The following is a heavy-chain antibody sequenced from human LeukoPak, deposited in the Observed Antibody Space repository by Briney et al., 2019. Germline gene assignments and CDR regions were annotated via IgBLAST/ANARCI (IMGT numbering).Heavy chain of an antibody. J-gene: IGHJ3*02. CDR2: ISSSGSTI. D-gene: IGHD3-10*01. Sequence: PGGSLRLSCAASGFTFSDYYMSWIRQAPGKGLEWVSYISSSGSTIYYADSVKGRFTISRDNAKNSLYLQMNSLRAEDTAVYYCARDPPILLWFGELSPGDAFDIWGQGTMVTVSS. V-gene: IGHV3-11*04. CDR3: ARDPPILLWFGELSPGDAFDI. CDR1: GFTFSDYY.